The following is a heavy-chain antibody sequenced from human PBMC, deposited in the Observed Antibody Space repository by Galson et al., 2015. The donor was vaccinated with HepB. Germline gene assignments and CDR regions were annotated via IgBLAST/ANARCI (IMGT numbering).Heavy chain of an antibody. J-gene: IGHJ4*02. CDR2: IRYDGSIK. CDR3: AKNTPSSGYHGLHY. V-gene: IGHV3-30*02. D-gene: IGHD5-12*01. Sequence: SLRLSCAASGFTFSNSGMHWVRQAPGKGLEWVAYIRYDGSIKYYGDSVKGRFTISRDNSKNTLYLQMNSLRAEDTAVYYCAKNTPSSGYHGLHYGGQGTLVTVSS. CDR1: GFTFSNSG.